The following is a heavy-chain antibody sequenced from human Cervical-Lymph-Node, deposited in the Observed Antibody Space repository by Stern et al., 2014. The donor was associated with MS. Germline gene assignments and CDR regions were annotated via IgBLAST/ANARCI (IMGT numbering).Heavy chain of an antibody. Sequence: VQLVESGAEVKKPGASVKVSCKTSGYTFAGNYIHWVRQAPGQGLEWMGRINPNSGGTNYAQKFQGRVTMTRDTSITTASMELRRLRFDDTAIYYCARERGRAGPAMADYWGQGTLVTVSS. CDR2: INPNSGGT. J-gene: IGHJ4*02. CDR1: GYTFAGNY. D-gene: IGHD5-18*01. CDR3: ARERGRAGPAMADY. V-gene: IGHV1-2*06.